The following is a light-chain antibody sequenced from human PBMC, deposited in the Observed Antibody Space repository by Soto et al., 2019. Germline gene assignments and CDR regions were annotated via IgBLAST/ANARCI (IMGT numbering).Light chain of an antibody. Sequence: DIVMTQSPDSLAVSLGERATINCKSSRSVFYSFKNRTYLAWYQQKPGQPPMLLIYWASTRESGVPDRFRGSGSGTDFTLTISSLQAEDVAVYYCQQYYSTPWTFGQGTKVEIK. CDR1: RSVFYSFKNRTY. CDR3: QQYYSTPWT. V-gene: IGKV4-1*01. J-gene: IGKJ1*01. CDR2: WAS.